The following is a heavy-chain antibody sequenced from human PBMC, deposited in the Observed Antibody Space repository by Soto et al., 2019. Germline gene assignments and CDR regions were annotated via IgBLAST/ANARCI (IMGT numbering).Heavy chain of an antibody. Sequence: PGESLKISCKGSGYSFTSYWIGWVRQMPGKGLEWMGIIYPGDSDTRYSPSFQGQVTISADKSISTAYLQWSSLKASDTAMYYCARFMAARPVHYYYGMDVWGQGPTVTVSS. CDR1: GYSFTSYW. CDR3: ARFMAARPVHYYYGMDV. CDR2: IYPGDSDT. D-gene: IGHD6-6*01. J-gene: IGHJ6*02. V-gene: IGHV5-51*01.